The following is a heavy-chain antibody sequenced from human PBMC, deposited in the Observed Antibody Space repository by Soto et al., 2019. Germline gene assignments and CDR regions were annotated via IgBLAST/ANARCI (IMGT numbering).Heavy chain of an antibody. J-gene: IGHJ4*02. D-gene: IGHD4-17*01. CDR1: WFSLSTGGVG. CDR3: AHSPWYGDKLDY. V-gene: IGHV2-5*02. Sequence: GSGPKLGNPTQSLTLNCSFSWFSLSTGGVGVGWTRQPPGKTLEWLAHIYSDDDKRYSPSLKSRLTITKDTSKNMVVLTMTNLDPVDTATYYCAHSPWYGDKLDYWGQGTLVTVSS. CDR2: IYSDDDK.